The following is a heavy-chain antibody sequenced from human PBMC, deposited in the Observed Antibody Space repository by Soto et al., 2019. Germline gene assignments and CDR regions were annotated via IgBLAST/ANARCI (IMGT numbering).Heavy chain of an antibody. CDR1: GGTFSSYT. D-gene: IGHD3-16*02. CDR3: ARRDRGYDYYGMDV. CDR2: IIPILGIA. Sequence: QVQLVQSGAEVKKPGSSVKVSCKASGGTFSSYTISWVRQAPGQGLEWMGRIIPILGIANYAQKFQGRVTSTAEKSTSTAYMELSSLRSEDTAVYYCARRDRGYDYYGMDVWGQGTTVTVSS. J-gene: IGHJ6*02. V-gene: IGHV1-69*02.